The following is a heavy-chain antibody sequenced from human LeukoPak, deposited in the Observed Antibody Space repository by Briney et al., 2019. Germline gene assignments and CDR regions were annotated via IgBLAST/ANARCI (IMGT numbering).Heavy chain of an antibody. CDR2: ISSSSSTI. Sequence: PGGSLRLSCAASGFTFSSYSMNWVRQAPGKGLEWVSYISSSSSTIYYADSVKGRFTISRDNAKNSLYLQMNSLRAEDTAVYYCARERVLMVYAKFDYWGQGTLVTVSS. CDR1: GFTFSSYS. CDR3: ARERVLMVYAKFDY. D-gene: IGHD2-8*01. J-gene: IGHJ4*02. V-gene: IGHV3-48*01.